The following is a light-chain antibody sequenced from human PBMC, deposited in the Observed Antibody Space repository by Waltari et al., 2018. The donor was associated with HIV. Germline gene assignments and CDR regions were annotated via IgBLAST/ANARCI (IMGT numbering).Light chain of an antibody. CDR2: NNN. CDR1: SSNIGSNT. J-gene: IGLJ2*01. CDR3: AAWDDSLSGYVV. V-gene: IGLV1-44*01. Sequence: QSVLTQPPSVSGTPGQRITISCSGSSSNIGSNTVNWYQQFPETAPKLLIYNNNERPSGVPDRFSGSKSGTSASLAISWLQSEDEADYYCAAWDDSLSGYVVFGGGTQLTVL.